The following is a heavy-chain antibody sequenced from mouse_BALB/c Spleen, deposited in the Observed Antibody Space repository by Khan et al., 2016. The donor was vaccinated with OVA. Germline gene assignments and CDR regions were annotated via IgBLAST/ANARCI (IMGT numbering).Heavy chain of an antibody. Sequence: VQLQESGTELVKPGASVKLSCKASGYTFTNYWMHWVKQRPGQGLEWIGEINPSNGRTNYNEKFKSKATLTVDKSSSTAYIQLSSLTSEDSAVYYCTRYFGGYYWGQGTTLTVSS. J-gene: IGHJ2*01. CDR3: TRYFGGYY. CDR1: GYTFTNYW. CDR2: INPSNGRT. D-gene: IGHD3-1*01. V-gene: IGHV1S81*02.